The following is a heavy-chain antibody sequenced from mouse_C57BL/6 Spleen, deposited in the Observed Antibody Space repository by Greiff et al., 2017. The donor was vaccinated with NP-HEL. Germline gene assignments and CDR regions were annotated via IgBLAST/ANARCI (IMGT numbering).Heavy chain of an antibody. J-gene: IGHJ4*01. Sequence: VKLQESGTELVKPGASVKLSCKASGYTFTSYWMHWVKQRPGQGLEWIGNINPSNGGTNYNEKFKSKATLTVDKASSTAYMQLSSLTSEDSAVYYFARGGLLNAMDYWGQGTSVTVSS. CDR2: INPSNGGT. V-gene: IGHV1-53*01. D-gene: IGHD3-1*01. CDR3: ARGGLLNAMDY. CDR1: GYTFTSYW.